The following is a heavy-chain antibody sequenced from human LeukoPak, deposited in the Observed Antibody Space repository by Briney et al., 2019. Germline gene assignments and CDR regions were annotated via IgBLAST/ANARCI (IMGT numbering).Heavy chain of an antibody. Sequence: SETLSLTCTVSGVSISSYYWSWIRQPPGKGLEWIGYINYSGSTNYNPSLESRVTISVGTSKNQFSLKLRSFTAAENAVDYYWGDSSPDYWGQGTLVTVSA. CDR1: GVSISSYY. CDR2: INYSGST. CDR3: WGDSSPDY. J-gene: IGHJ4*02. V-gene: IGHV4-59*01.